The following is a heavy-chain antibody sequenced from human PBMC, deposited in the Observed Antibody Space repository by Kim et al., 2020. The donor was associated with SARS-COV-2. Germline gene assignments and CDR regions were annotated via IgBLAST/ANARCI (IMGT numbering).Heavy chain of an antibody. CDR1: GFTFSSYG. Sequence: GGSLRLSCAASGFTFSSYGMHWVRQAPGKGLEWVAVISYDGSNKYYADSVKGRFTISRDNSKNTLYLQMNSLRAEDTAVYYCAKDEALYSSGWYSDFQHWGQGTLVTVSS. J-gene: IGHJ1*01. D-gene: IGHD6-19*01. V-gene: IGHV3-30*18. CDR3: AKDEALYSSGWYSDFQH. CDR2: ISYDGSNK.